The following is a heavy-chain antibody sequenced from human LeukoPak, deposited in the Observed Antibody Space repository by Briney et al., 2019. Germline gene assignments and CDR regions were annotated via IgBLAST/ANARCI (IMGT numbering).Heavy chain of an antibody. CDR1: GASISRYY. CDR3: ARGYGSGNNWFDP. Sequence: SETLSLTCTVSGASISRYYWSWIRQSPGMGLEWIAYMQYSGATNYNPSLKSRVTLSVDTSKSQFSLKLSSVTAADTAVYYCARGYGSGNNWFDPWGQGTLVTVSS. J-gene: IGHJ5*02. D-gene: IGHD3-10*01. V-gene: IGHV4-59*08. CDR2: MQYSGAT.